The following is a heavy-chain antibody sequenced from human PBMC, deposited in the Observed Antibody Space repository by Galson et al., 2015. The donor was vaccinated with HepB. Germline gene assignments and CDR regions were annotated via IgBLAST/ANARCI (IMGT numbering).Heavy chain of an antibody. CDR1: GYTFTSYG. CDR3: ARGPNDSSGYYSYWYFDL. V-gene: IGHV1-18*01. D-gene: IGHD3-22*01. J-gene: IGHJ2*01. CDR2: ISAYTGNT. Sequence: SVKVSCKASGYTFTSYGISWVRQAPGQGLEWMGWISAYTGNTNYAQKLQGRVTMTTDTSTSTGYMGLRSLRSDDTAVYYCARGPNDSSGYYSYWYFDLWGRGTLVTVSS.